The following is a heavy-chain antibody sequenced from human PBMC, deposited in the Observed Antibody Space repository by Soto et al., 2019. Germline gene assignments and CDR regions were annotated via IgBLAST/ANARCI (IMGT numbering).Heavy chain of an antibody. CDR2: IIPIFGTA. D-gene: IGHD3-22*01. CDR1: GGTFSSYA. J-gene: IGHJ3*02. CDR3: ARKYPYYYDSSGYYSSAFDI. Sequence: SVKVSCKASGGTFSSYAISWVRQAPGQGLEWMGGIIPIFGTANYAQKFQGRVTITADESTSTAYMELSSLRSEDTAVYYCARKYPYYYDSSGYYSSAFDIWGQGTMVTVSS. V-gene: IGHV1-69*13.